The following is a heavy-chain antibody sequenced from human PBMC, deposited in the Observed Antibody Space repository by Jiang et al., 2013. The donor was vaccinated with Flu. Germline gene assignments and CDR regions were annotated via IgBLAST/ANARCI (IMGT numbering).Heavy chain of an antibody. Sequence: FSSHDMHWVRQSPGKGLEWVAVISSDGINRYYADSVKGRFAISRDNSKNTLYLQMNSLRADDMAVYYCAKGGWGDIPYWYFDLWGRGTLVTVSS. V-gene: IGHV3-30*18. CDR1: FSSHD. D-gene: IGHD7-27*01. CDR2: ISSDGINR. J-gene: IGHJ2*01. CDR3: AKGGWGDIPYWYFDL.